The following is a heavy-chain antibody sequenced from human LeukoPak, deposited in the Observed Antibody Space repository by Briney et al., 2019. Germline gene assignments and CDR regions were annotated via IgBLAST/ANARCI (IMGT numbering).Heavy chain of an antibody. Sequence: PGGSLRLSCAASGLTFSNSWMHWVRQAPGKGLVWVSRINNDGSSTTYAGSVKGRFTISRDNAKNTLFLQMNSLRVEDTAIYYCARVSGLEKNQHYQHWGQGTLVTVPS. J-gene: IGHJ1*01. CDR2: INNDGSST. CDR1: GLTFSNSW. CDR3: ARVSGLEKNQHYQH. V-gene: IGHV3-74*01. D-gene: IGHD3-3*01.